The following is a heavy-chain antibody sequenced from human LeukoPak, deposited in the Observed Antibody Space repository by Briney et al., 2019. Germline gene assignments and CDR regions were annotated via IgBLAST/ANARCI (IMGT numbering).Heavy chain of an antibody. CDR3: ARHLHDYSEGRGAFDY. CDR2: ISFTGIT. CDR1: GGSISSPNCY. Sequence: SETLSLSCTGSGGSISSPNCYWGWIRQPPGKGLESIGTISFTGITYYNPSLKSRVAISVDTSTNQFSLKLRSVTAADTAVYYCARHLHDYSEGRGAFDYWGQGTLVTVSS. J-gene: IGHJ4*02. V-gene: IGHV4-39*01. D-gene: IGHD4-11*01.